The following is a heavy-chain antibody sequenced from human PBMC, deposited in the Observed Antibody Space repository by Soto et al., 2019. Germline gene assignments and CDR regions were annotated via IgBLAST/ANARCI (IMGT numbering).Heavy chain of an antibody. CDR2: INAGNGKT. D-gene: IGHD5-12*01. CDR1: GYTFTNYA. Sequence: ASVKVSCKASGYTFTNYAIHWVRQAPGQRLEWMGWINAGNGKTKYSQNFQGRVTITTDTSTSITYMEVNRLRSEDAAVYYCVRDSPIGSTFSGYDGIDYWGQGTLVTVSS. V-gene: IGHV1-3*01. J-gene: IGHJ4*02. CDR3: VRDSPIGSTFSGYDGIDY.